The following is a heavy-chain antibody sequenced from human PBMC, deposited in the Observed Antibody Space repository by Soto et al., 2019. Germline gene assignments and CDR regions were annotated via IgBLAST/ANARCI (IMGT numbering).Heavy chain of an antibody. CDR1: GFTFSSYA. Sequence: QVQLVESGGGVVQPGRSLRLSCAASGFTFSSYAMHWVRQAPGKGLEWVAVISYDGSNKYYADSVKGRFTISRDNSKNTLYLQMISLRAEDTAVYYCARDQRHYYDSSGYFAWGQGTLVTVSS. CDR3: ARDQRHYYDSSGYFA. D-gene: IGHD3-22*01. J-gene: IGHJ4*02. V-gene: IGHV3-30-3*01. CDR2: ISYDGSNK.